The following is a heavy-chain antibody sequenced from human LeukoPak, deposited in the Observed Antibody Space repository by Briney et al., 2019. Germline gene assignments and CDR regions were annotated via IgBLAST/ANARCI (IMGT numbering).Heavy chain of an antibody. CDR3: ANSVLPGPLFAPTPDWYFDL. D-gene: IGHD3-3*01. CDR2: MNPNSGNT. Sequence: GASVKVSCKASGYTFTSYDINWVRQATGQGLEWMGWMNPNSGNTGSARKFQGRVTMTRDTSISTAYMELSRLRSDDTAVYYCANSVLPGPLFAPTPDWYFDLWGRGALVTVSS. V-gene: IGHV1-8*01. J-gene: IGHJ2*01. CDR1: GYTFTSYD.